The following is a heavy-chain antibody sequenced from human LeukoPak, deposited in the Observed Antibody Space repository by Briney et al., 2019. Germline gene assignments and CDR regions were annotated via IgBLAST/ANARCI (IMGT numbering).Heavy chain of an antibody. V-gene: IGHV1-8*03. CDR3: AASLIAVAGEPPGY. J-gene: IGHJ4*02. Sequence: ASVKVSCKASGYTFTRYDINWVRQATGQGLEWMGWINLKSGNTGHAQKFQGRVTITRDTSISTVYLELSSLRSEDTAVYYCAASLIAVAGEPPGYWGQGTLVTVSS. CDR1: GYTFTRYD. D-gene: IGHD6-19*01. CDR2: INLKSGNT.